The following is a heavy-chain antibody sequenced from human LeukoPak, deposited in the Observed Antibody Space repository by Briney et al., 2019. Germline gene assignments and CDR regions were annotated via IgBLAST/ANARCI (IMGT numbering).Heavy chain of an antibody. CDR3: ATWGITGTTGGFDY. CDR1: GGSISSYY. Sequence: SETLSLTCTVSGGSISSYYWSWIRQPPGKGLEGIGYIYYSGSTNYNPSLKSRVTISVDTSKNQFSLKLSSVTAADTAVYYCATWGITGTTGGFDYWGQGTLVTVSS. CDR2: IYYSGST. D-gene: IGHD1-20*01. J-gene: IGHJ4*02. V-gene: IGHV4-59*01.